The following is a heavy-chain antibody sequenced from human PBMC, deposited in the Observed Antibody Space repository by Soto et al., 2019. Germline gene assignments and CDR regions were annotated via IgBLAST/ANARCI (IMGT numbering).Heavy chain of an antibody. CDR1: GFTFSSYG. V-gene: IGHV3-30*18. Sequence: QVQLVESGGGVVQPGRSLRLSCAASGFTFSSYGMHWVRQAPGKGLEWVAVISYDGSNKYYADSVKGRFTISRDNSKNTLDLQMNSLRAEDTAVYYCAKAPGFRVAAAKRYYFDYWGQGTLVTVSS. CDR2: ISYDGSNK. D-gene: IGHD6-13*01. J-gene: IGHJ4*02. CDR3: AKAPGFRVAAAKRYYFDY.